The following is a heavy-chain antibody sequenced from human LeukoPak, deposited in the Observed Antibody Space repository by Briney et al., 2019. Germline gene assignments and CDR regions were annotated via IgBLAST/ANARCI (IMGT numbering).Heavy chain of an antibody. CDR1: GGSFSGYY. V-gene: IGHV4-34*01. CDR2: INHSGST. CDR3: ARWAYSSSWYGVRYFDY. J-gene: IGHJ4*02. Sequence: PSETLSLTCAVYGGSFSGYYWSWILQPPGKGLVWIGEINHSGSTNYNPSLKSRVTISVDTSKNQFSLKLSSVTAADTAVYYCARWAYSSSWYGVRYFDYWGQGTLVTVSS. D-gene: IGHD6-13*01.